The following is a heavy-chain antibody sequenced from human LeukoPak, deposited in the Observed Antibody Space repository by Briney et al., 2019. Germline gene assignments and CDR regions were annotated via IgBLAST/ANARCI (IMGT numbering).Heavy chain of an antibody. D-gene: IGHD1-26*01. J-gene: IGHJ4*02. CDR3: ARVEWELLLYYYFDY. CDR1: GFTFSSYW. CDR2: IKQDGSEK. V-gene: IGHV3-7*01. Sequence: GGSLRLSCAASGFTFSSYWMSWVRQAPGKELEWVANIKQDGSEKYYVDSVKGRFTISRDNAKNSLYLQMNSLRAEDTAVYYCARVEWELLLYYYFDYWGQGTLVTVSS.